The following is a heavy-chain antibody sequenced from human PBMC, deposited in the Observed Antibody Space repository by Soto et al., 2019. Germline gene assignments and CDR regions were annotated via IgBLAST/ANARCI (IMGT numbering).Heavy chain of an antibody. CDR3: ARSGSYSWFPY. Sequence: GGSLRLSCAASGFTFSSYALSWVRQAPGKGLEWVSSVSPSGTSYYADSVKGRFTISRDNSKDTLYLQMNSLKAEDSALYYCARSGSYSWFPYWGQGTLVTVSS. CDR1: GFTFSSYA. V-gene: IGHV3-23*01. J-gene: IGHJ4*02. D-gene: IGHD1-26*01. CDR2: VSPSGTS.